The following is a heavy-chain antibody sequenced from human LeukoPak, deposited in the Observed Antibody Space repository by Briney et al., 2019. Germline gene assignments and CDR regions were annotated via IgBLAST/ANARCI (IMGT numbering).Heavy chain of an antibody. V-gene: IGHV3-53*01. CDR1: GFTVSSNY. CDR2: IYAGGGT. Sequence: GGSLRLSCAASGFTVSSNYMSWVRQAPGKGLEWVSVIYAGGGTYYADSVKGRFTISRDNSKNTLYLQMHSLRAEDTAVYYCARDSPPPPHFDSWGQGTLVTVSS. J-gene: IGHJ4*02. CDR3: ARDSPPPPHFDS.